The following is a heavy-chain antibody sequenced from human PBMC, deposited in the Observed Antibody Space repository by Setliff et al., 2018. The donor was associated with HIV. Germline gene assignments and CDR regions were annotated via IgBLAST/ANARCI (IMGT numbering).Heavy chain of an antibody. J-gene: IGHJ4*02. CDR3: VRDLARVIAH. V-gene: IGHV3-7*01. Sequence: HPGGSLSLSCAASGFMFGVDWMSWVRQTPGKGLEWVASVTPDGSDKYYANSMRGRFTISRDNGKNAVYLQMNSLTAEDTALYYCVRDLARVIAHWGQGTLVTVSS. CDR2: VTPDGSDK. D-gene: IGHD2-21*01. CDR1: GFMFGVDW.